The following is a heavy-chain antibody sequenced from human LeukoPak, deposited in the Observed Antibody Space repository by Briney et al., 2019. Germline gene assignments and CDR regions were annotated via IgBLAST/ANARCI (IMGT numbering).Heavy chain of an antibody. V-gene: IGHV3-66*02. CDR2: IYAGGTT. Sequence: GGSLRPSCAASGFTINGFTINSNYMSWVRQAPGKGLEWVSVIYAGGTTYDADSVKGRFAISRDSSKNMLYLQMNSLRVEDTAVYYCARASVTYSYDSSGPYDYWGQGTLVTVSS. J-gene: IGHJ4*02. CDR3: ARASVTYSYDSSGPYDY. CDR1: GFTINGFTINSNY. D-gene: IGHD3-22*01.